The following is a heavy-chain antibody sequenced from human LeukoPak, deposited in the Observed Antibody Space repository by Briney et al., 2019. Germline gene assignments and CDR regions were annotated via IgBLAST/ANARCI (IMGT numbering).Heavy chain of an antibody. J-gene: IGHJ4*02. CDR3: ARDPDGDYLPDDY. CDR1: GGTFSSYA. D-gene: IGHD4-17*01. V-gene: IGHV1-69*13. CDR2: IIPIFGTA. Sequence: ASVKVSCKASGGTFSSYAISWVRQAPGQGLEWMGGIIPIFGTANYAQKFQGRVTITADESTSTAYMELSSLRSEDTAVYYCARDPDGDYLPDDYWGQGTLVTVSS.